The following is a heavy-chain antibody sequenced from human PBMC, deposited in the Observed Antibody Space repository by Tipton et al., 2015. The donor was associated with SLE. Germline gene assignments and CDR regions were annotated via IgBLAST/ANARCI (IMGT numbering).Heavy chain of an antibody. CDR2: INQDGSEK. CDR1: GFTFDDYA. Sequence: SLRLSCAASGFTFDDYAMRWVRQAPGKGLEWVANINQDGSEKYYVDSVKGRFTISRDNAKNSLYLQLNSLRAEDTAVYYCARETFSSSWSDYFDYWGQGTLVTVSS. CDR3: ARETFSSSWSDYFDY. V-gene: IGHV3-7*01. D-gene: IGHD6-13*01. J-gene: IGHJ4*02.